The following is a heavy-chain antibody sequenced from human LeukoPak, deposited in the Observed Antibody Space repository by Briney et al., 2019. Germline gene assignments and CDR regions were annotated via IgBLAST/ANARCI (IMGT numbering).Heavy chain of an antibody. CDR1: GFPFGSFA. J-gene: IGHJ4*02. Sequence: GGSLRLSCAASGFPFGSFAMNWVRQAPGKGLEWVSSIGAGSTYIYYADSVKGRFTISRDNSKNSLYLQMNSLRAEDTAVYYCARFDQTGLVTTRPCDYWGQGTLVTVSS. CDR3: ARFDQTGLVTTRPCDY. CDR2: IGAGSTYI. D-gene: IGHD4-17*01. V-gene: IGHV3-21*01.